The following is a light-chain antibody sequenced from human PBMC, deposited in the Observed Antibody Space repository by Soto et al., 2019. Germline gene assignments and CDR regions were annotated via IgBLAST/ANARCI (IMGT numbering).Light chain of an antibody. Sequence: QSVLTQPPSVSGAPGQRVTISCTGSSSNIGAGYDVHWYQQLPGTAPKLLIYGNSNRPSGVPDRFSGSKSGTSASLAITGPQAEDEADYYCSSYTTSSTLYVFGTGTKLTVL. J-gene: IGLJ1*01. V-gene: IGLV1-40*01. CDR1: SSNIGAGYD. CDR3: SSYTTSSTLYV. CDR2: GNS.